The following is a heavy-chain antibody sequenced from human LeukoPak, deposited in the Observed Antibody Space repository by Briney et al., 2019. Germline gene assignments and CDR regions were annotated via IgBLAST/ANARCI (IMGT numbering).Heavy chain of an antibody. V-gene: IGHV1-18*01. Sequence: ASVKVSCKASGYTFTSYGISWVRQAPGQGLEWMGWISAYNGNTNYAQKLQGRVTMTTDTSTSTAYMELRSLRSDDTAVYYCVSGSGSYRYCYYGMDVWGQGTTVTVSS. CDR3: VSGSGSYRYCYYGMDV. CDR1: GYTFTSYG. CDR2: ISAYNGNT. J-gene: IGHJ6*02. D-gene: IGHD3-10*01.